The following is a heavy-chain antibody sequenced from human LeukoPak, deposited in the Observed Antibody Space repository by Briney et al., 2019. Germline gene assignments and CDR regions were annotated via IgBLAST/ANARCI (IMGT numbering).Heavy chain of an antibody. CDR1: GFSFNGYA. Sequence: PGGSLRLSCEGSGFSFNGYAMSWVRQAPGKGLEWVAVTGGSDDNTHYADSVKGRFSISRDTSENRLFLQMNSLRPDDSALYYCTKDLMTGFSSGWYLAYWGQGTPVTVSS. D-gene: IGHD6-19*01. V-gene: IGHV3-23*01. CDR2: TGGSDDNT. J-gene: IGHJ4*02. CDR3: TKDLMTGFSSGWYLAY.